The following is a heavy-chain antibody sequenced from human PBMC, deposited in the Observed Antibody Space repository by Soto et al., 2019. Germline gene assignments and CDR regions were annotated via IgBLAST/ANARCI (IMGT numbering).Heavy chain of an antibody. CDR2: ISSSTSYV. CDR3: ARDPSEGRVGNWFES. J-gene: IGHJ5*01. V-gene: IGHV3-21*06. CDR1: GFTFSRYG. Sequence: LRLSCAASGFTFSRYGMNWLRQAPGKGLEWVASISSSTSYVYYADSVKGRLSTSRDNAKNILYLEMYGLRTEDTAVYYCARDPSEGRVGNWFESWGQGTLVTAPQ. D-gene: IGHD2-2*01.